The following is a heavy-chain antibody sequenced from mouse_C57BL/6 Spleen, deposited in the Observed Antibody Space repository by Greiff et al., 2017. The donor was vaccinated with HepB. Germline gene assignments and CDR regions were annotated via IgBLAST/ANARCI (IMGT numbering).Heavy chain of an antibody. CDR3: ARSITTVVATRDFDY. Sequence: VQLQESGAELARPGASVKMSCKASGYTFTSYTMHWVKQRPGQGLEWIGYINPSSGYTKYNQKFKDKATLTADKSSSTAYMQLSSLTSEDSAVYYCARSITTVVATRDFDYWGQGTTLTVSS. V-gene: IGHV1-4*01. J-gene: IGHJ2*01. D-gene: IGHD1-1*01. CDR2: INPSSGYT. CDR1: GYTFTSYT.